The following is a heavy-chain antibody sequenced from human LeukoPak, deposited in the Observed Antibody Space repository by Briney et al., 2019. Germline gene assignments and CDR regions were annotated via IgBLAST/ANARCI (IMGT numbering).Heavy chain of an antibody. Sequence: SETLSLTCAVHGGSFSGYHWNWIRQSPGEGLEWIGEINDRGRTNYNPSLKGRVTISVVTFKKQFSLKLTSLTAADTAVYYCARDPTTVVTLPYYFDFWGQGTLVTVSS. V-gene: IGHV4-34*01. CDR3: ARDPTTVVTLPYYFDF. CDR2: INDRGRT. J-gene: IGHJ4*02. CDR1: GGSFSGYH. D-gene: IGHD4-23*01.